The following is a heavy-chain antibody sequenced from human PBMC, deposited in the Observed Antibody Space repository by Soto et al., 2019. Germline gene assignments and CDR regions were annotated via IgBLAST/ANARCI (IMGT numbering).Heavy chain of an antibody. D-gene: IGHD1-1*01. Sequence: EVQLLESGGGLVQPGGSLRLSCAASGFTFSSYAMSWVRQAPGKGLEWVSAISGSGASTYYADSVKGRFTISRDNSENPLYVQMTSLGAEDTDLYYCARDARSIWNTGHYDDGFDSWRQGTMVNVSS. CDR1: GFTFSSYA. CDR3: ARDARSIWNTGHYDDGFDS. J-gene: IGHJ3*02. CDR2: ISGSGAST. V-gene: IGHV3-23*01.